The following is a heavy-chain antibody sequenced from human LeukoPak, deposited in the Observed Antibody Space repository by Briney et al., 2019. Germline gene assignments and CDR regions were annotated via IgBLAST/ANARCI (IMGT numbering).Heavy chain of an antibody. CDR1: GDSISSYY. CDR2: IHPSGST. J-gene: IGHJ3*02. V-gene: IGHV4-4*07. Sequence: SETLSLTCTVSGDSISSYYWSWIRQPAGKGLEWIGRIHPSGSTNYNPSLKSRVTLSVDTSKNQFSLKLNSVTAADTAVYYCARAIRLGELSDAFDIWGQGTMVTVS. CDR3: ARAIRLGELSDAFDI. D-gene: IGHD3-16*02.